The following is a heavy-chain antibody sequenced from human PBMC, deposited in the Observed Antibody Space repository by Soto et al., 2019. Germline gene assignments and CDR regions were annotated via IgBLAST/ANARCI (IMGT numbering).Heavy chain of an antibody. CDR2: INPNSGGT. CDR1: VYTFTGYY. D-gene: IGHD3-9*01. J-gene: IGHJ4*02. CDR3: AISGTYDILTGFDY. V-gene: IGHV1-2*04. Sequence: ASVKVSCKASVYTFTGYYMHWVRQAPGQGLEWMGWINPNSGGTNYAQKFQGWVTMTRDTSISTAYMELSRLRSDDTAVYYCAISGTYDILTGFDYWGQGTLVTVSS.